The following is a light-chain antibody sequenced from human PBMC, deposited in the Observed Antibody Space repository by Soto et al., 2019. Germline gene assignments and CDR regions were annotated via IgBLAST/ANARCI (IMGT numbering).Light chain of an antibody. CDR2: AAS. Sequence: DIQMTQSPSSVSASVGDRVTITCRSSEDISTWLAWYQQKPGKAPKLLIYAASSLQSGVPSRFSGSGSGTDFTLTISCLQSDDFATYYCQQSYSTPYTFGQGTKVDI. J-gene: IGKJ2*01. V-gene: IGKV1-12*01. CDR1: EDISTW. CDR3: QQSYSTPYT.